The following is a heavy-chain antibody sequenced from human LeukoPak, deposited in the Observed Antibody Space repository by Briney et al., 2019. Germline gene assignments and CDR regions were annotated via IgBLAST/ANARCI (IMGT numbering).Heavy chain of an antibody. CDR3: ARTTWFSSSWYDY. CDR1: GFAFRNYA. Sequence: SGGSLRLSCAASGFAFRNYAMSWVRQAPGKGLEWVSSLISSGDTTYYADSVKGRFTISRDNAKNSLYLQMNSLRAEDTAVYSCARTTWFSSSWYDYWGQGTLVTVSS. V-gene: IGHV3-23*01. CDR2: LISSGDTT. D-gene: IGHD6-13*01. J-gene: IGHJ4*02.